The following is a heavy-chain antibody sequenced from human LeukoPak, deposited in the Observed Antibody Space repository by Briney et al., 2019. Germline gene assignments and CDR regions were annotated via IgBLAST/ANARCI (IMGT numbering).Heavy chain of an antibody. J-gene: IGHJ4*02. Sequence: GGAVKVSCKASVYTFTGYYLHGVREAPGQGVEWMGWFNPNSGVTNSAQKFQGRVSLPRDTSISTAYMDLSKLNFDHTAVYYCAKVRHPTDIVLVPAAHSDLGTFDHWGQGTLVTVSS. CDR2: FNPNSGVT. CDR3: AKVRHPTDIVLVPAAHSDLGTFDH. V-gene: IGHV1-2*02. CDR1: VYTFTGYY. D-gene: IGHD2-8*02.